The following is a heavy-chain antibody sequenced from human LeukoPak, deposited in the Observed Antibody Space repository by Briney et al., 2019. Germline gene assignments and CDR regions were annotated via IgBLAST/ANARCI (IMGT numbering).Heavy chain of an antibody. V-gene: IGHV4-59*08. D-gene: IGHD6-13*01. CDR1: GGSISSYY. CDR3: ARRGLAGIDY. Sequence: SETLSLTCTVSGGSISSYYWSWIRQPPGKGLEWIGYIYYSGSTNYNPSLKSRVTISVDTSKNQFSLKLSSVTAADTAAYYCARRGLAGIDYWGQGTLVTVSS. J-gene: IGHJ4*02. CDR2: IYYSGST.